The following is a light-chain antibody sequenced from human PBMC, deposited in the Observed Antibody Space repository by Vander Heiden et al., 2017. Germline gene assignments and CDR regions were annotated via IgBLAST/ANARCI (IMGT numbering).Light chain of an antibody. CDR2: SNN. V-gene: IGLV1-44*01. CDR3: AAWDDSLNGWV. J-gene: IGLJ3*02. Sequence: QSLLTQPPSASGTPGQRVTTSCSRRGPNVGSHTVNCYQQLPGTAPKLLIYSNNQRPSGVPDRFSGSKSGTSASLAISGLQSEDEADYYCAAWDDSLNGWVFGGGTKLTVL. CDR1: GPNVGSHT.